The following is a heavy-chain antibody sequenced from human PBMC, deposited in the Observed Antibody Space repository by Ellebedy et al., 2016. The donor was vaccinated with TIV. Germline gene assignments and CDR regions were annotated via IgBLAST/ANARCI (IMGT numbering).Heavy chain of an antibody. J-gene: IGHJ5*02. V-gene: IGHV1-8*01. CDR1: GYTFTSYD. CDR3: ARGGGYYYGSGSYGWFDP. D-gene: IGHD3-10*01. CDR2: MNPNSGNT. Sequence: ASVKVSXXASGYTFTSYDINWVRQATGQGLEWMGWMNPNSGNTGYAQKFQGRVTITADKSTSTAYMELSSLRSEDTAVYYCARGGGYYYGSGSYGWFDPWGQGTLVTVSS.